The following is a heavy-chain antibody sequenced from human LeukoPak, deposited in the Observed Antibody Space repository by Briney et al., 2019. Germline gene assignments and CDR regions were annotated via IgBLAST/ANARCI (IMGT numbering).Heavy chain of an antibody. CDR1: GYTFTSYD. V-gene: IGHV1-8*01. CDR2: MNPNSGNT. J-gene: IGHJ5*02. D-gene: IGHD3-10*01. Sequence: GASVKVSCKASGYTFTSYDINWVRQATGQGLEWMGWMNPNSGNTGYAQKFQGRVTMTRNTSISTAYMELSSLRSEDTAVYYCARGTAFAPGDYYGEMDWFDPWGQGTLVTVSS. CDR3: ARGTAFAPGDYYGEMDWFDP.